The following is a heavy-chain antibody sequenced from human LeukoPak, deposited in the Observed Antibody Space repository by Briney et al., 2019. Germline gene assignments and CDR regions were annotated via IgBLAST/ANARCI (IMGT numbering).Heavy chain of an antibody. Sequence: ASVKVSCKASGYTFTSYYMHWVRQAPGQGLEWMGIINPSGGSTSYAQKFQGRVTMTRDMSTSTVYMELSSLRSEDTAVYYCARAGGHSSSWYNWFDPWGQGTLVTVSS. CDR1: GYTFTSYY. J-gene: IGHJ5*02. V-gene: IGHV1-46*01. D-gene: IGHD6-13*01. CDR3: ARAGGHSSSWYNWFDP. CDR2: INPSGGST.